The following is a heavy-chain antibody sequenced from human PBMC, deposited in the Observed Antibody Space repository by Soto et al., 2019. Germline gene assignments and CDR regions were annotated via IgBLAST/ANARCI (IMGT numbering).Heavy chain of an antibody. Sequence: PSETLSLTCAVSDFSISSGHYWGWIRQPPGKGLEWIGSIYHSGTTYNNPSLKSRVTMSVDTSKNQFSLKLSSVTAADTAVYYCARASKDGITIFGVVKGAFDIWGQGTMVTVSS. CDR2: IYHSGTT. V-gene: IGHV4-38-2*01. J-gene: IGHJ3*02. CDR1: DFSISSGHY. D-gene: IGHD3-3*01. CDR3: ARASKDGITIFGVVKGAFDI.